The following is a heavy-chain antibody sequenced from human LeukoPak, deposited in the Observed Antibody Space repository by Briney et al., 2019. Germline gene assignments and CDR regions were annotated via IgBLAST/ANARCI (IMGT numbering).Heavy chain of an antibody. CDR3: AKDGLYSSGIFDY. CDR2: ISGSGGST. CDR1: GFTFSNAW. V-gene: IGHV3-23*01. Sequence: PGGSLRLSCAASGFTFSNAWMSWVRQAPGKGLEWVSAISGSGGSTYYADSVKGRFTISRDNSKNTLYLQMNSLRAEDTAVYYCAKDGLYSSGIFDYWGQGTLVTVSS. J-gene: IGHJ4*02. D-gene: IGHD6-19*01.